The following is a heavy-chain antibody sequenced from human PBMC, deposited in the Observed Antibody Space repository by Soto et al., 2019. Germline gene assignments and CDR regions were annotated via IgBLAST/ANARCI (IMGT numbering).Heavy chain of an antibody. D-gene: IGHD6-6*01. Sequence: EGQLVESGGGLVQPGGSLRLSCAASGFTFSSYSMNWVRQAPGKGLEWLSYTSSGSATIYYADSVKGRFTISRDNAKNSLFLRMNSLRDEDSAVYYCTRDSASDSSSSGSYWYFALWGRRTLVIVSS. J-gene: IGHJ2*01. CDR1: GFTFSSYS. CDR3: TRDSASDSSSSGSYWYFAL. V-gene: IGHV3-48*02. CDR2: TSSGSATI.